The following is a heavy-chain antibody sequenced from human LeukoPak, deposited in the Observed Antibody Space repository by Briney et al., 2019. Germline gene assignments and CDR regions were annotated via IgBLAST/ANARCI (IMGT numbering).Heavy chain of an antibody. CDR3: ARHPQQLVSFDY. J-gene: IGHJ4*02. V-gene: IGHV4-34*01. CDR2: INHSGST. CDR1: GGSFSGYY. Sequence: TSETLSLTCAVYGGSFSGYYWSWIRQPPGKGLEWIGEINHSGSTNYNPSLKSRVTISVDTSKNQFSLKLSSVTAADTAVYYCARHPQQLVSFDYWGQGTLVTVSS. D-gene: IGHD6-13*01.